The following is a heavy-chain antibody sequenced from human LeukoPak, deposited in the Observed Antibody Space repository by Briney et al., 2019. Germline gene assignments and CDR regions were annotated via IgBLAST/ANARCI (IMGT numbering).Heavy chain of an antibody. CDR1: GFTFSSYW. D-gene: IGHD3-3*01. CDR3: ARDSVFWSGYADY. V-gene: IGHV3-7*01. J-gene: IGHJ4*02. Sequence: GGSLRLSCAASGFTFSSYWMSWVRQAPGKGLEWVANIKQDGSEKYYVDSVKGRFTTSRDNAKNSLYLQMNSLRAEDTAVYYCARDSVFWSGYADYWGQGTLVTVSS. CDR2: IKQDGSEK.